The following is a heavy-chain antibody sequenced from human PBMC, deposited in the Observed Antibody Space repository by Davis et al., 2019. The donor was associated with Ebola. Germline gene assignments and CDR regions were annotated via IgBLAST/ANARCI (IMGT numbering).Heavy chain of an antibody. CDR3: ASSSIAARPGYYYGMDV. V-gene: IGHV3-21*01. CDR1: GFTFSSYS. D-gene: IGHD6-6*01. J-gene: IGHJ6*02. CDR2: ISSSSSYM. Sequence: PGESLKISCAASGFTFSSYSMNWVRQAPGKGLEWVSSISSSSSYMYYADSVKGRFTISRDNAKNSLYLQMNSLRAEDTAVYYCASSSIAARPGYYYGMDVWGQGTTVTVSS.